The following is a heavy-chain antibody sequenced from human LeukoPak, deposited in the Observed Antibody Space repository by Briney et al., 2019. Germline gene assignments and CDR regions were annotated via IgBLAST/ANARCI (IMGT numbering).Heavy chain of an antibody. J-gene: IGHJ4*02. CDR1: GGTFSSYT. D-gene: IGHD2-8*01. CDR2: IIPIFGTA. CDR3: ARGRMVYHFDY. V-gene: IGHV1-69*01. Sequence: ASVKVSCKASGGTFSSYTISWVRQAPGQGLEWMGGIIPIFGTANYAQKFQGRVTITADESTSTAYMELSSLRSEDTAVYYCARGRMVYHFDYWGQGTLVTVSS.